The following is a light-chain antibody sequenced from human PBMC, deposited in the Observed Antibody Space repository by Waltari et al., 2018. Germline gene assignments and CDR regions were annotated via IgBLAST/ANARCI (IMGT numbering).Light chain of an antibody. CDR2: RSV. V-gene: IGLV1-47*01. CDR1: NSNIGSNH. J-gene: IGLJ3*02. CDR3: FVWDDSLSGLWV. Sequence: QSVLTQSPSTSGTPGQSVTISCSGSNSNIGSNHVYWYQQLPGTAPKLLIYRSVLRPSGVPVRFSGSRSGTSASLAISGLRSEDEAHYYCFVWDDSLSGLWVFGGGTKLTVL.